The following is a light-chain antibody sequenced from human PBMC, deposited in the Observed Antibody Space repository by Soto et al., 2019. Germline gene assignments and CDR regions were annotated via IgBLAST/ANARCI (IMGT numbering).Light chain of an antibody. J-gene: IGLJ2*01. CDR3: SSYTSSVVV. Sequence: QSALTQPASVSGSPGQSITISCTGTSSDVGGYNYVSWYQQHPGKAPKLVIYDVSNRPSGVSNRFSGSKSGNTASLTISGLQAEDEADYYCSSYTSSVVVFGRGTKLTVL. CDR2: DVS. CDR1: SSDVGGYNY. V-gene: IGLV2-14*01.